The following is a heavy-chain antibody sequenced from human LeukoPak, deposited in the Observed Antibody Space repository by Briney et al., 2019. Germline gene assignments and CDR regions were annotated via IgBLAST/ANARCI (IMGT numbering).Heavy chain of an antibody. CDR3: ARGKYYFDY. CDR1: AFTVSSNY. J-gene: IGHJ4*02. V-gene: IGHV3-53*01. CDR2: IYSGGST. Sequence: PGGSLRLSCAASAFTVSSNYMSWVRQAPGKGLEWVSVIYSGGSTYYTDSVKGRFTISRDNSKNTLYLQMNSLRAEDTAVYYCARGKYYFDYWGQGTLVTVSS.